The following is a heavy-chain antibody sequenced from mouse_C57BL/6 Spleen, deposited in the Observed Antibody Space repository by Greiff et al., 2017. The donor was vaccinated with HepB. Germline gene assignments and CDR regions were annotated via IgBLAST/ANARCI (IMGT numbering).Heavy chain of an antibody. V-gene: IGHV1-20*01. Sequence: EVKLVESGPELVKPGDSVKISCKASGYSFTGYFMNWVMQSHGKSLEWIGRINPYNGDTFYNQKFKGKATLTVDKSSSTAHMELRSLTSEDSAVYYCARSVYGNYNWYFDVWGTGTTVTVSS. J-gene: IGHJ1*03. CDR1: GYSFTGYF. CDR2: INPYNGDT. D-gene: IGHD2-10*02. CDR3: ARSVYGNYNWYFDV.